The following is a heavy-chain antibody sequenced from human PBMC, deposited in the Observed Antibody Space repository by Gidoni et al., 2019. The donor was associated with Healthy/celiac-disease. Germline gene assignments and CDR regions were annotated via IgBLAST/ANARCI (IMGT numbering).Heavy chain of an antibody. V-gene: IGHV4-34*01. CDR1: GGSFSGYY. CDR2: INHSGST. CDR3: ARGRVATTRVDY. D-gene: IGHD5-12*01. Sequence: QVQLQQWGAGLLKPSATLSLTCAVYGGSFSGYYWSWIRQPPGKGLEWIGEINHSGSTNYNPSLKSRVTISVDTSKNQFSLKLSSVTAADTAVYYCARGRVATTRVDYWGQGTLVTVSS. J-gene: IGHJ4*02.